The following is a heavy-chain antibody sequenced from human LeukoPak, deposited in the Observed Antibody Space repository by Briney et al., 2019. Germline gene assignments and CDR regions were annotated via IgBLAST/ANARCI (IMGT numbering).Heavy chain of an antibody. Sequence: GASVKVSCKASGGTFSSYAISWVRQAPGQGLEWVAWISLATGAPSYAQKFQGRVTLTTDTSTSTAYMELRSLKSDDTAVYYCARDIGLVRGIIMAHWGQGTQVTVSS. CDR3: ARDIGLVRGIIMAH. D-gene: IGHD3-10*01. V-gene: IGHV1-18*01. J-gene: IGHJ4*02. CDR1: GGTFSSYA. CDR2: ISLATGAP.